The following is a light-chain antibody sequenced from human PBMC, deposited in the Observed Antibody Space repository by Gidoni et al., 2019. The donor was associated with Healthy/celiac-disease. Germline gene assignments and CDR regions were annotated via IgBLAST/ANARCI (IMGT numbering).Light chain of an antibody. CDR2: AAS. CDR1: QSISSY. CDR3: QQSYSTPAST. Sequence: DIQMTQSPSSLSASVGDRVTITCRASQSISSYLNWYQQKPGKAPKLLIYAASSLQSGFPSRFSGSGSGTDFTLTISSLQPEDFATYYCQQSYSTPASTFGQXTRLEIK. V-gene: IGKV1-39*01. J-gene: IGKJ5*01.